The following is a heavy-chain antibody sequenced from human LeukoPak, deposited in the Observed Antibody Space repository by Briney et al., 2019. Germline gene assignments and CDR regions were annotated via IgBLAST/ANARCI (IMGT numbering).Heavy chain of an antibody. V-gene: IGHV1-69*13. J-gene: IGHJ3*02. CDR1: GGTFSSYT. CDR3: ARARATCAFDI. Sequence: SVKDSCKASGGTFSSYTFSWVRQAPGQGPEWMGGIIPIFDTANYAQKFQGRVTITADESTSTTYMELSSLRSEDTAVYYCARARATCAFDIWGQGTMVTVSS. CDR2: IIPIFDTA.